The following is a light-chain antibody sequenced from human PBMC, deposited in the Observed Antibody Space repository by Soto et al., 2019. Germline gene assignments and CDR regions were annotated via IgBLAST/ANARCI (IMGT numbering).Light chain of an antibody. Sequence: QPVLTQPPSASGTPGQRVTISCSGSSSNIGSQTVNWYRQLPGTAPKLLIYGNSQRPSGVPGRFSGSKSGNSASLAIRGLQSEDEADYYCAVWDDSLSGVLFGGGTKLTVL. J-gene: IGLJ3*02. V-gene: IGLV1-44*01. CDR1: SSNIGSQT. CDR2: GNS. CDR3: AVWDDSLSGVL.